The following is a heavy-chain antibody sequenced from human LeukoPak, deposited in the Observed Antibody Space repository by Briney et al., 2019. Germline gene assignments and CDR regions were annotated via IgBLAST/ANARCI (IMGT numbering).Heavy chain of an antibody. V-gene: IGHV1-18*01. CDR3: ARGSGSYFADLTGFDY. Sequence: GASVKVSCKASGYTFTSYGISWVRQAPGQGLEWMGWISAYNGNTNYAQKLQGRVTMTTDTSTSTAYMELRSLRSDDTAVYYCARGSGSYFADLTGFDYWGQGTLVTVPS. CDR1: GYTFTSYG. J-gene: IGHJ4*02. CDR2: ISAYNGNT. D-gene: IGHD3-10*01.